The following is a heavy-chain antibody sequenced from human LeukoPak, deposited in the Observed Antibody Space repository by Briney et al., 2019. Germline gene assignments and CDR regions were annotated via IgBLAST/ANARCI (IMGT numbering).Heavy chain of an antibody. CDR1: GFTVSSNY. CDR2: IYSGGST. J-gene: IGHJ4*02. V-gene: IGHV3-53*01. D-gene: IGHD3-3*01. Sequence: GGSLRLSCVASGFTVSSNYMSWVRQAPGKGLEWVSAIYSGGSTYYADSVKGRFTISRDNSKNTLYLQMNSLRAEDTAVYYCAREGGFWSGYLTYWGQGTLVTVSS. CDR3: AREGGFWSGYLTY.